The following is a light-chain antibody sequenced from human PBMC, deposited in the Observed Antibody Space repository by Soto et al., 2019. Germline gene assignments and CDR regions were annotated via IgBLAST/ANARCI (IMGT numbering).Light chain of an antibody. CDR3: SSYTSSSTLAYV. V-gene: IGLV2-14*01. J-gene: IGLJ1*01. CDR2: DVS. Sequence: QSALTQPASVSGSPGQSITISCTGTSSDVGGYNYVSWYQQHPGKAPKLMIYDVSNRPSGVSNRFSGSKSGNTASLTISGLQADDEADYYCSSYTSSSTLAYVFGTGTQLTVL. CDR1: SSDVGGYNY.